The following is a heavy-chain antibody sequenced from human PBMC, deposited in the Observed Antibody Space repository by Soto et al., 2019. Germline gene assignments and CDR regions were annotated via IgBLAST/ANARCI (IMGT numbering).Heavy chain of an antibody. D-gene: IGHD5-18*01. CDR2: ISYDGSNK. Sequence: GGSLRLSCAASGFTFSSYAMHWVRQAPGKGLEWVAVISYDGSNKYYADSVKGRFTISRDNSKNTLYLQMNSLRAEDTAVYYCASQLPTGQLWLRAFDYWGQGTLVTVSS. CDR3: ASQLPTGQLWLRAFDY. V-gene: IGHV3-30-3*01. CDR1: GFTFSSYA. J-gene: IGHJ4*02.